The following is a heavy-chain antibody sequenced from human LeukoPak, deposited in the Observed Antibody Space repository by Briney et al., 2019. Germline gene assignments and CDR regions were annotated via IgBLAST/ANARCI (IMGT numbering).Heavy chain of an antibody. CDR3: ARGRDGYNAAY. CDR1: GFTVSSNY. D-gene: IGHD5-24*01. J-gene: IGHJ4*02. Sequence: GGSLGLSCAASGFTVSSNYMSWVRQAPGKGLEWVAVIYSCGSSYYADSVKGRFTISRDNSKNTLYLQMNNLRAEDTAVYYCARGRDGYNAAYWGQGTLVTVSS. V-gene: IGHV3-53*01. CDR2: IYSCGSS.